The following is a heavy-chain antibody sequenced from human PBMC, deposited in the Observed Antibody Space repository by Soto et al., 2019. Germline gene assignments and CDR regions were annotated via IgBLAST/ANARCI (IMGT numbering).Heavy chain of an antibody. V-gene: IGHV4-39*01. J-gene: IGHJ4*02. CDR2: VYYSGST. CDR3: ARQWSPRRAVAGGVDY. D-gene: IGHD6-19*01. CDR1: GGSISSSSYY. Sequence: QLQLQESGPGLVKPSETLSLTCTVSGGSISSSSYYWGWIRQSPGKGLEWIANVYYSGSTYYNPSLESRVTVSVDVSKNEFSMKLSSATAADTAVYYCARQWSPRRAVAGGVDYWGQGALVAVSS.